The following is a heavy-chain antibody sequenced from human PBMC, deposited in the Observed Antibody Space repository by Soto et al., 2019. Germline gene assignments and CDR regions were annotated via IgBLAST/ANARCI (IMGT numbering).Heavy chain of an antibody. J-gene: IGHJ3*01. Sequence: QVHLVQSGAEVKKPGASVKVSCKASGYTFTGYYIHWVRQAPGQGLEWMGWINPKSGGAYIAQKFEGWGTMTRDTSISTIYMELSSLRSNDTAAYYCAKDYYGGSASYGIERWGQGTMVTVAS. D-gene: IGHD2-21*01. CDR2: INPKSGGA. CDR1: GYTFTGYY. CDR3: AKDYYGGSASYGIER. V-gene: IGHV1-2*04.